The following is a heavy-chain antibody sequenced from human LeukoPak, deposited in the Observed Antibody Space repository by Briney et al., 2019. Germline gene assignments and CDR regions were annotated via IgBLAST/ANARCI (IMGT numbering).Heavy chain of an antibody. J-gene: IGHJ1*01. CDR3: ARGRGYSGYGPGEYFQH. Sequence: GGSLRLSCAASGFTFSSYAMHWVRQAPGKGLEWVAVISYDGSNKYYADSVKGRFTISRDNSKNTLYLQMNSLRAEDTAVYYCARGRGYSGYGPGEYFQHWGQGTLVTVSS. V-gene: IGHV3-30-3*01. CDR2: ISYDGSNK. D-gene: IGHD5-12*01. CDR1: GFTFSSYA.